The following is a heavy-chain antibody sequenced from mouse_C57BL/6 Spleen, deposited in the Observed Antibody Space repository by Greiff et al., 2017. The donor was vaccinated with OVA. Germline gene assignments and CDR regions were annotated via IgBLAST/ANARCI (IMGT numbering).Heavy chain of an antibody. V-gene: IGHV2-2*01. CDR3: ARNPPFPTVVAENGYFDV. CDR1: GFSLTSYG. J-gene: IGHJ1*03. CDR2: IWSGGGT. Sequence: QVQLQQSGPGLVQPSQSLSITCTASGFSLTSYGVHWVRQSPGKGLEWLGVIWSGGGTDYYAAFISRLSISKDNSKGQVFFKMNSLQADDTAIYCCARNPPFPTVVAENGYFDVWGTGTTVTVSS. D-gene: IGHD1-1*01.